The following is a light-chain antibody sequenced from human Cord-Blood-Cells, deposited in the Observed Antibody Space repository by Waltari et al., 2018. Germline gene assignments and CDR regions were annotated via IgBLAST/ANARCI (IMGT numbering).Light chain of an antibody. CDR2: STN. CDR1: PGAVTSGYY. CDR3: LLYDGGAVV. J-gene: IGLJ2*01. Sequence: QTVVTQEPSLTVSPGGPVTLTCASSPGAVTSGYYPNWFQQKPGQAPRALIYSTNNKPSRTPALFSGSLLGGKAALTLSGVQPEDEAEYYFLLYDGGAVVFGGGTKLTVL. V-gene: IGLV7-43*01.